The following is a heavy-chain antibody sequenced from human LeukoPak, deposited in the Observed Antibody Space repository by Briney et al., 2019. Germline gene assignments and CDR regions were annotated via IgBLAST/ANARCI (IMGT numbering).Heavy chain of an antibody. V-gene: IGHV3-23*01. D-gene: IGHD4-11*01. CDR1: GFTFSNYA. CDR2: ISGSGGGT. Sequence: PWGSLRLSCAASGFTFSNYAMNWVRQAPGKGLEFFSGISGSGGGTYYADSVKGRFTISRDNSKNTLYLHMNSLRAEETAVYYCAKDSDDSNYPLSIFDFWGQGTLVTVSS. CDR3: AKDSDDSNYPLSIFDF. J-gene: IGHJ4*02.